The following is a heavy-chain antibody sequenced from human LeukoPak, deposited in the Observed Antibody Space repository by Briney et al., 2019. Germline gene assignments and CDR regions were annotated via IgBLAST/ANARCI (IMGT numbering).Heavy chain of an antibody. CDR1: GFSFSNFA. CDR2: ISHDGSTK. CDR3: ARARGRWHLLPLDF. J-gene: IGHJ4*02. V-gene: IGHV3-30*04. Sequence: GGSLRLSCAASGFSFSNFAIHWVRQAPGKGLEWLAVISHDGSTKHYADSVKGRFTISRDNSNNSLSLQMNSLSAEDTAVYYCARARGRWHLLPLDFWGQGTLVTVSS. D-gene: IGHD1-26*01.